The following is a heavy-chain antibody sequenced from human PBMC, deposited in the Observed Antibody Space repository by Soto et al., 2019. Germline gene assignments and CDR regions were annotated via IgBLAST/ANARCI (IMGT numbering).Heavy chain of an antibody. J-gene: IGHJ6*02. Sequence: GGSLRLSCTASGFASSSYAMSWVRQASGKGLEWVSAISDSGGSTYYADSVKGRFTIPRDNSKNTLYLQMNSLRAEDTAVYYCAKGTITPYYYGMDVWGQGTTVTVSS. CDR3: AKGTITPYYYGMDV. V-gene: IGHV3-23*01. CDR1: GFASSSYA. CDR2: ISDSGGST. D-gene: IGHD3-10*01.